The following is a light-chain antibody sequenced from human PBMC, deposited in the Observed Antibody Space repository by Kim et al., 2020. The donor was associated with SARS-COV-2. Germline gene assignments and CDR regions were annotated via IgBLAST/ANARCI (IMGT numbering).Light chain of an antibody. CDR3: QTWGTGIQV. V-gene: IGLV4-69*01. Sequence: QLVLTQSPSASASLGASVKLTCTLSSGHSSYAIAWHQQQPEKSPRYLMKLNSDGSHSKGDGIPDRFSGSSSGAERYLTISSLQSEDEADYYCQTWGTGIQVFGGGTQLTVL. CDR2: LNSDGSH. J-gene: IGLJ3*02. CDR1: SGHSSYA.